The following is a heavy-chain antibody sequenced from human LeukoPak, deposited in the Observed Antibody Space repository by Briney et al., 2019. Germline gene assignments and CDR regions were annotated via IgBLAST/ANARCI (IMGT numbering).Heavy chain of an antibody. CDR3: ARERAGYCSSTSCYIRLYYYYMDV. Sequence: SETLSLTCTVSGGSISSSSYYWGWIRQPPGKGLEWIGSIYYSGSTYYNPSLKSRVTISVDTSKNQFSLKLSSVTAADTAVYYCARERAGYCSSTSCYIRLYYYYMDVWGKGTTVTVSS. CDR1: GGSISSSSYY. CDR2: IYYSGST. D-gene: IGHD2-2*02. J-gene: IGHJ6*03. V-gene: IGHV4-39*02.